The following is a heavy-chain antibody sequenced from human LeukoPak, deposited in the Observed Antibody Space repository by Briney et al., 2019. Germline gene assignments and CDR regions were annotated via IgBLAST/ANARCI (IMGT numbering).Heavy chain of an antibody. J-gene: IGHJ4*02. D-gene: IGHD6-19*01. CDR1: GFTFSSYG. CDR3: AKDVGWRTFSISYYFDY. CDR2: IWYDGSNK. V-gene: IGHV3-33*06. Sequence: GGSLRLSCAASGFTFSSYGMHWVRQAPGKGLEWVAVIWYDGSNKYYADSVKGRFTISRDNSKNTLYLQMNSLRAEDTAIYYCAKDVGWRTFSISYYFDYWGQGTLVTVSS.